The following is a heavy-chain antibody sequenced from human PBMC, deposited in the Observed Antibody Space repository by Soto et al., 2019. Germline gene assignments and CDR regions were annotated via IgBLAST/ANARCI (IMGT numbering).Heavy chain of an antibody. CDR3: ARYPAERGDYFAY. CDR2: IYYTGST. Sequence: QVQLQESCPGLVKPSQTLSRTCTVSGDSSSRGGYYWSWILQHPGKCLEWIGYIYYTGSTYYNPSLKSRVTISVDTSKNQFSLKVSSVTAAETAVYYCARYPAERGDYFAYWGQGTLVTVSS. D-gene: IGHD3-10*01. CDR1: GDSSSRGGYY. V-gene: IGHV4-31*03. J-gene: IGHJ4*02.